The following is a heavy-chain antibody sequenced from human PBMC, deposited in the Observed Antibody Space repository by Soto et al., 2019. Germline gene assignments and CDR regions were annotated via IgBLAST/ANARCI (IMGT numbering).Heavy chain of an antibody. J-gene: IGHJ4*02. V-gene: IGHV4-30-2*01. CDR1: GGSISSGGYS. D-gene: IGHD4-17*01. CDR3: ASGMTTVTTLDY. CDR2: IYHSGGT. Sequence: QLQLQESGSGLVKPSQTLSLTCAVSGGSISSGGYSWSWIRQPPGKGLEWIGYIYHSGGTYYNPSLKFRVTISVDRSKKQFSLNLSSVTAADTAVYYCASGMTTVTTLDYWGQGTLVTVSS.